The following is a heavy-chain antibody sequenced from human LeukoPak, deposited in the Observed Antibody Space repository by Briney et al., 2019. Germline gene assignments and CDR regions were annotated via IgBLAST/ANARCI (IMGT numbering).Heavy chain of an antibody. V-gene: IGHV3-43*02. J-gene: IGHJ4*02. Sequence: GGSLRLSCAASGFTFDDYAMHWVRQAPGKGLEWVSLISGDGGSTYYADSAKGRFTISRDNSKNSLYLQMNSLRTEDTALYYCAKAREYCSSTSCYVAGHPIDYWGQGTLVTVSS. CDR3: AKAREYCSSTSCYVAGHPIDY. CDR1: GFTFDDYA. CDR2: ISGDGGST. D-gene: IGHD2-2*01.